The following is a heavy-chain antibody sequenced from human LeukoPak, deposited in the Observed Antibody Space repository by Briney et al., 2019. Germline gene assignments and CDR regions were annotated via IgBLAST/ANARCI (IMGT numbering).Heavy chain of an antibody. D-gene: IGHD3-10*01. CDR1: GGSISSGGYY. V-gene: IGHV4-31*03. CDR2: IYYSGST. CDR3: ARRDGSGSYSSNYFDY. Sequence: SETLSLTCTVSGGSISSGGYYWSWIRQHPGKGLEWIGDIYYSGSTYYNPSLKSRVTISVDTSKNQFSLKLSSVTAADTAVYYCARRDGSGSYSSNYFDYWGQGTLVTVSS. J-gene: IGHJ4*02.